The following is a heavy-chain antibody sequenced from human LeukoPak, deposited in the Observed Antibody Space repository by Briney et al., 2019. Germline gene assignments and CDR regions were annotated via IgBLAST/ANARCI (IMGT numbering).Heavy chain of an antibody. Sequence: GGSLRLSCAASGFTFSTYAMSWVRQAPGKGLEWVANIKQDGSEKYYVDSVKGRFTISRDNAKNSLYLQMNSLRAEDTAVYYCARGRWPWGQGTLVTVSS. CDR3: ARGRWP. V-gene: IGHV3-7*04. CDR2: IKQDGSEK. CDR1: GFTFSTYA. J-gene: IGHJ5*02.